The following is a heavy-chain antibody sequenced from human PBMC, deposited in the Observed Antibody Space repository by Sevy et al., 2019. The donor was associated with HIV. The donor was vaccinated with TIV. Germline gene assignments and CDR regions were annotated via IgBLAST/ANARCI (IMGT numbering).Heavy chain of an antibody. Sequence: LGGSLRLSCAASGFTFSNTWMSWVRQAPGKGLELVGRIKRKNDGGTKDYAAHVIGRFTISRETPKSTLYLRMNSMKIKDTAVYYCTTMGWHGGFDIWGHGAMVTVSS. V-gene: IGHV3-15*01. J-gene: IGHJ3*02. CDR1: GFTFSNTW. CDR3: TTMGWHGGFDI. D-gene: IGHD4-17*01. CDR2: IKRKNDGGTK.